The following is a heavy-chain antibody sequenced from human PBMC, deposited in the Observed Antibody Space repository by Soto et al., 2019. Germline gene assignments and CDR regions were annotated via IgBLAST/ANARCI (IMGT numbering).Heavy chain of an antibody. D-gene: IGHD3-22*01. CDR2: IWYDGSNK. V-gene: IGHV3-33*01. J-gene: IGHJ1*01. CDR1: GFTFSSYG. Sequence: QVQLVESGGGVVQPGRSLRLSCAASGFTFSSYGMHWVRQAPGKGLEWVAVIWYDGSNKYYADSVKGRFTISRDNSKNTLYLQINSLRAEDTAVYYCARDTYYGTGGYFQHWGQGTLVTVSS. CDR3: ARDTYYGTGGYFQH.